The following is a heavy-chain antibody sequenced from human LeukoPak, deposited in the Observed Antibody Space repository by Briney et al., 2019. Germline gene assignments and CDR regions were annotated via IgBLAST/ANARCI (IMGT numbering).Heavy chain of an antibody. J-gene: IGHJ4*01. V-gene: IGHV4-4*07. Sequence: PSETLSLTCTVSDASVTTYSWSWLRQPAGKGLEWIGRVYSSGATKYNPSLKSRVTISVDTSKNQFSLKLPSVTAADTAVYYCARDHYGSGSYKAYFDYWGHGIQVTVSS. CDR2: VYSSGAT. CDR1: DASVTTYS. CDR3: ARDHYGSGSYKAYFDY. D-gene: IGHD3-10*01.